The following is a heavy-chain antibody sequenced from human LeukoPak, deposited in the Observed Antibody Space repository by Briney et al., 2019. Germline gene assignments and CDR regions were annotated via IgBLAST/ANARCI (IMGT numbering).Heavy chain of an antibody. CDR1: GFTFSSYS. D-gene: IGHD2-2*01. Sequence: GGSLRLSCAASGFTFSSYSMNWVRQAPGKGLEWVSSISSSSSYIYYADSVKGRFTISRDNAKNSLYLQMNSLRAEDTALYYCARDEWAYCSSTSCSGAFDIWGQGTMVTVSS. CDR2: ISSSSSYI. J-gene: IGHJ3*02. V-gene: IGHV3-21*04. CDR3: ARDEWAYCSSTSCSGAFDI.